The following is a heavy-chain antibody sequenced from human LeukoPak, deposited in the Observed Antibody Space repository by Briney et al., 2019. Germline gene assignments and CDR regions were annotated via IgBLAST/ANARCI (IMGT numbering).Heavy chain of an antibody. V-gene: IGHV3-21*01. CDR3: ALGESTRPFDY. J-gene: IGHJ4*02. CDR1: GFTFSSYS. D-gene: IGHD3-10*01. Sequence: GGSLRLSCAASGFTFSSYSMNWVRQAPGKGPEWVSFISSSSSYIYYADSVKGRFTISRDNAKNSLYLQMNSLRAEDTAVYYXALGESTRPFDYWGQGTLVTVSS. CDR2: ISSSSSYI.